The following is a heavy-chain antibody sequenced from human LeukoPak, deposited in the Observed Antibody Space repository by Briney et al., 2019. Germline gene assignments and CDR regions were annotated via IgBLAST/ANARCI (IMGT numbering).Heavy chain of an antibody. D-gene: IGHD1-26*01. V-gene: IGHV3-21*01. CDR1: GFTFSSYS. J-gene: IGHJ4*02. CDR2: ISSSSSYI. Sequence: GGSLRLSCAASGFTFSSYSMNWIRQAPGKGLEWVSSISSSSSYIYYADSVKGRFTISRDNAKNSLYLQMNSLRAEDTAVYYCAGVLHWGYEWDPPYYFDNWGQGTLVTVSS. CDR3: AGVLHWGYEWDPPYYFDN.